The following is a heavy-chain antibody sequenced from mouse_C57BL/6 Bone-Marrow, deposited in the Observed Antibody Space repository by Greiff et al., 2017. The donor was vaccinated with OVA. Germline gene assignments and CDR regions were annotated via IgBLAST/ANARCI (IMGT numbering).Heavy chain of an antibody. J-gene: IGHJ3*01. CDR2: IDPSDSYT. CDR3: ARWDWACAD. V-gene: IGHV1-69*01. CDR1: GYTFTSYW. Sequence: VQLQQPGAELVMPGASVKLSCKASGYTFTSYWMHWVKQRPGQGLEWIGEIDPSDSYTNYNQKFKGKSTLTVDKSSSTAYMQLSSLTSEDSAVYDCARWDWACADWGKGTLVTVSA. D-gene: IGHD4-1*01.